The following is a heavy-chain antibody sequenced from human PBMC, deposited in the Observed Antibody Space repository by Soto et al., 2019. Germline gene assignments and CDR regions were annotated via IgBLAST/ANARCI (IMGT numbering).Heavy chain of an antibody. J-gene: IGHJ4*02. CDR1: GFTFSSYE. CDR2: ISSSGSTI. CDR3: AYRTSSDFDY. D-gene: IGHD6-19*01. V-gene: IGHV3-48*03. Sequence: PGGSLRLSCAASGFTFSSYEMDWVRQAPGKGLEWVSYISSSGSTIYYADSVKGRFTISRDNAKNSLYLQMNSLRAEDTAVYYCAYRTSSDFDYWGQGTLVTVSS.